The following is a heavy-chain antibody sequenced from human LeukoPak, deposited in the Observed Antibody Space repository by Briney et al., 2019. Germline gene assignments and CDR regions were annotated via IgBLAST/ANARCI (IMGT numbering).Heavy chain of an antibody. V-gene: IGHV3-53*01. Sequence: GGSLRLSCAASGFTVSSNYMSWVRQAPGKGLEWVSVIYSGGSTYYADSVKGRFTISRDNSKNTLYLQMNSPRAEDTAVYYCGRDGAGGGKGPEFFFDYLGQGTLVTVSS. CDR2: IYSGGST. CDR1: GFTVSSNY. D-gene: IGHD4-23*01. CDR3: GRDGAGGGKGPEFFFDY. J-gene: IGHJ4*02.